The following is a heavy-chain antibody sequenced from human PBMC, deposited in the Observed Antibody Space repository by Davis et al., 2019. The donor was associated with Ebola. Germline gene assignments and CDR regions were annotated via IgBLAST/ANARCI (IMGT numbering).Heavy chain of an antibody. D-gene: IGHD4-17*01. Sequence: PGGSLRLSCAASGFTFSSYGMHWIRQAPGKGLEWVAVIWYDGSNKYYADSVKGRFTISRDNSKNTLYLQMNSLRAEDTAVYYCARVNRHGDPDYWGQGTLVTVSS. CDR3: ARVNRHGDPDY. J-gene: IGHJ4*02. CDR1: GFTFSSYG. CDR2: IWYDGSNK. V-gene: IGHV3-33*01.